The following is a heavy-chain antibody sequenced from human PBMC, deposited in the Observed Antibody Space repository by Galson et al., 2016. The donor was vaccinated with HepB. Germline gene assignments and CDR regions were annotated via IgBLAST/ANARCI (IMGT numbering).Heavy chain of an antibody. J-gene: IGHJ4*02. CDR3: ATPEWFEGAAF. CDR1: GLTFTRHA. CDR2: VRFSADIT. D-gene: IGHD3-3*01. V-gene: IGHV3-23*01. Sequence: SLRLSCAASGLTFTRHAMSWARQAPGKGLEWVSAVRFSADITYYADSVKGRFTVSRDNSKNTVYMQMSSLRAEDTAIYYCATPEWFEGAAFWGQGTLVTVSS.